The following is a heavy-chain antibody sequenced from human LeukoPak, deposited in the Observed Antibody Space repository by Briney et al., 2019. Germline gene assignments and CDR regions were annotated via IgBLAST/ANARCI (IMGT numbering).Heavy chain of an antibody. CDR1: GFTFSSYS. CDR3: ARPGITGTMGYGAFDI. D-gene: IGHD1-7*01. Sequence: GGSLRLTCAASGFTFSSYSFNWFRQPPGREGEGVSSIDSSSSYIYYADSVKGRFTISRDNAKNSLFLQMNSLRVEDTAVYYCARPGITGTMGYGAFDIWGQGTRVTVAS. V-gene: IGHV3-21*01. CDR2: IDSSSSYI. J-gene: IGHJ3*02.